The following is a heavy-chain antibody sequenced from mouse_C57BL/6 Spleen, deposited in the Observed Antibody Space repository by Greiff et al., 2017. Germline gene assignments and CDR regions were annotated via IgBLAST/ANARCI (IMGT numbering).Heavy chain of an antibody. V-gene: IGHV1-39*01. D-gene: IGHD2-2*01. CDR2: LNPNYGTT. J-gene: IGHJ4*01. CDR3: ARAGYDGDYYAMDY. Sequence: VQLQQSGPELVKPGASVKISCKASGYSFTDYNMNWVKQSNGKSLEWIGVLNPNYGTTSYNQKFKGKATLTVDQSSSTAYMQLNSLTSEDSAVYYSARAGYDGDYYAMDYWGQGTSVTVSS. CDR1: GYSFTDYN.